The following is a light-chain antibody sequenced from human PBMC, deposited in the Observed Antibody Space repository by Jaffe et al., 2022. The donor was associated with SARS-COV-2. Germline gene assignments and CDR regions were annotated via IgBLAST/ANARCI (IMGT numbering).Light chain of an antibody. V-gene: IGLV1-44*01. CDR1: SSNIGYNN. CDR3: AVWDGDLSGYV. J-gene: IGLJ1*01. Sequence: QSVVTQPPSASGTPGQRVSISCSGGSSNIGYNNVNWFQHLPGTAPKLLIYSDNERPSGVPDRFSGSKSGTSASLAISGLQSDDEGDYYCAVWDGDLSGYVFGTGTKVTVL. CDR2: SDN.